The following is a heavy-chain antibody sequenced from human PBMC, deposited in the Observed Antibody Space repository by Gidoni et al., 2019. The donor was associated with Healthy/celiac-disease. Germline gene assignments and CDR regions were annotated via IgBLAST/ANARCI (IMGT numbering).Heavy chain of an antibody. CDR1: GGSISSRSYY. CDR2: IYYSGST. CDR3: AHHGATILDY. D-gene: IGHD5-12*01. V-gene: IGHV4-39*01. Sequence: QLQLQESGPGLVKPSETLYLTCTVSGGSISSRSYYWGWIRQPPGKGLEWIGSIYYSGSTYYNPSLKSRVTISVDTSKNQFSLKLSSVTAADTAVYYCAHHGATILDYWGQGTLVTVSS. J-gene: IGHJ4*02.